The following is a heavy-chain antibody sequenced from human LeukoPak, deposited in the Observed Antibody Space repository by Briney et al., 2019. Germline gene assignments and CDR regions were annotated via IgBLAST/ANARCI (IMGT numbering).Heavy chain of an antibody. V-gene: IGHV4-31*03. D-gene: IGHD3-3*01. CDR2: IDFSGTS. CDR3: ATWAVGSILGVFEY. Sequence: KPSETLSLTCSVSGDSSRSGAYYWSWIRQHPGKGLEWIGYIDFSGTSYYNPSLKSRVTISEDMSKTQFSLRLSSVTAADTARYYCATWAVGSILGVFEYWGQGPLVIVSS. J-gene: IGHJ4*02. CDR1: GDSSRSGAYY.